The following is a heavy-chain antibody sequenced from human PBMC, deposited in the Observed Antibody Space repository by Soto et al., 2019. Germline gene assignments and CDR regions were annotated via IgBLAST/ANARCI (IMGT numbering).Heavy chain of an antibody. CDR3: AHRATMTSFGLMIDTGIWCDP. J-gene: IGHJ5*02. V-gene: IGHV2-5*02. CDR1: GFSLSTSGAA. D-gene: IGHD3-22*01. CDR2: IYWDGDK. Sequence: QINLIESGPTLVKPTQTLTLTCTFSGFSLSTSGAAVGWVRQPPGRALEWLALIYWDGDKRYNASLGTRLTITRDKAMNQVVLTLTNVDPADTAKSYCAHRATMTSFGLMIDTGIWCDPWGQGTRVIVSS.